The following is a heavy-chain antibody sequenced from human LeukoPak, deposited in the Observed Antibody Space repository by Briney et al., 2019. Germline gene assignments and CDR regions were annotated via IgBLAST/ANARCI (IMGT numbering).Heavy chain of an antibody. D-gene: IGHD3-10*01. V-gene: IGHV3-23*01. CDR3: AKESYYYGSGSYYNPHYFDY. CDR2: ISGSGGST. J-gene: IGHJ4*02. CDR1: GFALSSYA. Sequence: GGSLRLSCAASGFALSSYAMSWVRQAPGKGLEWVSAISGSGGSTYYADSVKGRFTISRDNSKNTLYLQMNSLRAEDTAVYYCAKESYYYGSGSYYNPHYFDYWGQGTLVTVSS.